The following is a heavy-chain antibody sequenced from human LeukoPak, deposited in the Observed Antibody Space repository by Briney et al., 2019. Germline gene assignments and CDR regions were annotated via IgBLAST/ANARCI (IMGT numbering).Heavy chain of an antibody. D-gene: IGHD6-6*01. CDR3: ARTAARRFDY. J-gene: IGHJ4*02. CDR1: GYTFPSYF. Sequence: ASVKVSCKASGYTFPSYFMHWVRQAPGQGLEWMGIINPTGGSTTYAQKFQGRVTMTRDTSTSTVYMELSSLRSDDTAVYYCARTAARRFDYWGQGTLVTVSS. V-gene: IGHV1-46*01. CDR2: INPTGGST.